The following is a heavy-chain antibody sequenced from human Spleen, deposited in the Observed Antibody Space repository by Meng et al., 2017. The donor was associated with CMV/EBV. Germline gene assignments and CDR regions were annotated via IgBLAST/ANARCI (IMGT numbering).Heavy chain of an antibody. CDR2: INSNGGSI. CDR1: GFTFSVYS. Sequence: GESLKISCAASGFTFSVYSMNWVRQAPGKGLEWVSGINSNGGSISYADSVKGRFTISRDNAKNSLYLQMNSLRAEDTALYYCARNYYYDNSGYYWGIYYFDNWGQGTLVTVSS. J-gene: IGHJ4*02. CDR3: ARNYYYDNSGYYWGIYYFDN. D-gene: IGHD3-22*01. V-gene: IGHV3-20*04.